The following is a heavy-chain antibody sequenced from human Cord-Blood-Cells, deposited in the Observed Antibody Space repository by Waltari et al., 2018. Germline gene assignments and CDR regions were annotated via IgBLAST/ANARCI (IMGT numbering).Heavy chain of an antibody. J-gene: IGHJ4*02. CDR2: INHSGST. CDR1: GGSFSGYY. V-gene: IGHV4-34*01. D-gene: IGHD2-21*02. Sequence: QVQLQQWGAGLLTPSETLSLTCAAYGGSFSGYYWGWTRQPPGKGLEWIGEINHSGSTNYNPSLKSRVTISVDTSKNQFSLKLSSVTAADTAVYYCARVSLVTAGDYWGQGTLVTVSS. CDR3: ARVSLVTAGDY.